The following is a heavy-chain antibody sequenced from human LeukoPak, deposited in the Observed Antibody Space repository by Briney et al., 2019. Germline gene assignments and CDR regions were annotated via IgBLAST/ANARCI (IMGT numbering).Heavy chain of an antibody. CDR1: GFTFDDYA. CDR2: ISGDGGST. CDR3: AKDIKSSTIFDY. J-gene: IGHJ4*02. D-gene: IGHD5-24*01. V-gene: IGHV3-43*02. Sequence: PGGSLRLSCAATGFTFDDYAMHWVRQAPGKGLEWVSLISGDGGSTYYADSVKGRFTISRDNSKNSLYLQMNSLRTEDTALYYCAKDIKSSTIFDYWGQGTLVTVSS.